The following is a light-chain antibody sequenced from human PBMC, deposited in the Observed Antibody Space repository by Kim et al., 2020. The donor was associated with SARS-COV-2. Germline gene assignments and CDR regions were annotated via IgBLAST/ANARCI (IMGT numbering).Light chain of an antibody. CDR2: QDS. CDR1: KWGDKY. V-gene: IGLV3-1*01. CDR3: QAWDSSTAVV. J-gene: IGLJ2*01. Sequence: SYELTQPPSVSVSPGQTASITCSGDKWGDKYACWYQQKPGQSPVLVIYQDSKRPSGIPERFSGSNSGNTATLTISGTQAMDEADYYCQAWDSSTAVVFGGGTQLTVL.